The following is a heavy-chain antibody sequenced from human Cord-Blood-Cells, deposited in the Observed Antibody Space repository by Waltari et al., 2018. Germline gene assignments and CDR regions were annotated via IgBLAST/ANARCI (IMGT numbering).Heavy chain of an antibody. J-gene: IGHJ4*02. D-gene: IGHD6-13*01. CDR2: ISSSSSYI. Sequence: EVQLVESGGGLVKPGGSLRLSCPASGFTFSSYSMNWFRQDPGKGLEWVSAISSSSSYIYYADSVKGRVTIARDNAKNSLYQQMNSLRAEDTAVNYCARGIAAAGDYWGQGTLVTVSS. CDR1: GFTFSSYS. V-gene: IGHV3-21*01. CDR3: ARGIAAAGDY.